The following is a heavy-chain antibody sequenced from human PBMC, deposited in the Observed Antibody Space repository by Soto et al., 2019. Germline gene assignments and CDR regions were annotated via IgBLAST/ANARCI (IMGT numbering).Heavy chain of an antibody. CDR3: ARDKYSSTSGTTLDY. J-gene: IGHJ4*02. D-gene: IGHD6-13*01. CDR2: ISSSDSTI. V-gene: IGHV3-11*01. CDR1: GFTFSDYY. Sequence: GGSLRLSRAASGFTFSDYYMRWIRQAPGKGLEWVSYISSSDSTIYYADSVQGRFTISRDNAKNSLYLQMNSLRAEDTAVYYCARDKYSSTSGTTLDYWGQGTLVTVSS.